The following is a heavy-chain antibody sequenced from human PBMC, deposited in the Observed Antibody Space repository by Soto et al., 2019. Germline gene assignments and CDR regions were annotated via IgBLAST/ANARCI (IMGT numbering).Heavy chain of an antibody. J-gene: IGHJ6*02. Sequence: PSGTLSLTCTVSGGSISSYYWSWIRQPPGKGLEWIGYIYYSGSTNYNPSLKSRVTISVDASKNQFSLKLSSVTAADTAVYYCARGGGSGDYYYGMDVWGQGTTVTVS. CDR2: IYYSGST. D-gene: IGHD3-16*01. V-gene: IGHV4-59*01. CDR3: ARGGGSGDYYYGMDV. CDR1: GGSISSYY.